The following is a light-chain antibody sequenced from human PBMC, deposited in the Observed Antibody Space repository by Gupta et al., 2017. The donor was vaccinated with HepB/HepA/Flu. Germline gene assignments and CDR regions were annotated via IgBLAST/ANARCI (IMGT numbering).Light chain of an antibody. CDR2: WAS. J-gene: IGKJ2*01. CDR3: QQDDRSPTT. Sequence: DIVMTQSPDSLSVSLGERATINCKSSQSVLYSSNNKNYLAWYQQRPGQPPKLLIYWASTRESGVPYRFSGSGSGTDFTLTINILQADDLAVYYCQQDDRSPTTFGQGTKLEIK. CDR1: QSVLYSSNNKNY. V-gene: IGKV4-1*01.